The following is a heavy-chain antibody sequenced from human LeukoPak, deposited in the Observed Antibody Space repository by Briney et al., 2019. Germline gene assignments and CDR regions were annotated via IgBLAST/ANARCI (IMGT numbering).Heavy chain of an antibody. CDR1: GGTFSSYA. CDR2: IIPIFGTA. Sequence: GASVKVSCKASGGTFSSYAISWVRQAPGQGLEWMGGIIPIFGTANYAQKFQGRVTITADKSTSTAYMELSSLRSEDTAVYYCARAYYYDSSGYWPYAFDIWGQGTMVTVSS. J-gene: IGHJ3*02. CDR3: ARAYYYDSSGYWPYAFDI. V-gene: IGHV1-69*06. D-gene: IGHD3-22*01.